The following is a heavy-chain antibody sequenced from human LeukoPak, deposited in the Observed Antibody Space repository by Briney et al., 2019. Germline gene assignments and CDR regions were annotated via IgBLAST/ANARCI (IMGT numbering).Heavy chain of an antibody. CDR1: GFIFSSYS. Sequence: GGSLRLSCVGSGFIFSSYSMNWVRQAPGKGLEWISYISSSSGTIYYADSVKGRFTISRDNAKNSLYLQMNSLRAEDTAVYYCARGGGYCSGGSCYNWFDPWGQGTLVTVSS. CDR2: ISSSSGTI. V-gene: IGHV3-48*01. D-gene: IGHD2-15*01. J-gene: IGHJ5*02. CDR3: ARGGGYCSGGSCYNWFDP.